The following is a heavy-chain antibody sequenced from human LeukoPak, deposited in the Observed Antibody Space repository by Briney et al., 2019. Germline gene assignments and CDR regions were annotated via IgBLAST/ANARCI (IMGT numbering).Heavy chain of an antibody. CDR1: VGPIRRGGYY. V-gene: IGHV4-31*03. CDR3: AREIQAQCRAAVGYNWFDP. J-gene: IGHJ5*02. Sequence: SETLSLTCTVSVGPIRRGGYYWSWIRQHPGKGLEWIGYIYYSGSTYYNPSLKSRVTISVDTSKNQFSLKLSSVTAADRAVYYYAREIQAQCRAAVGYNWFDPWGQGTLVTVSS. CDR2: IYYSGST. D-gene: IGHD6-13*01.